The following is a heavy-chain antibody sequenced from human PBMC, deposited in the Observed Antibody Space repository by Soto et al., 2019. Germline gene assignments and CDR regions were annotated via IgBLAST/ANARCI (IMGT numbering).Heavy chain of an antibody. CDR3: AKDGSITMIVVPVFDI. Sequence: GGSLRLSCAASGFPFSSYGMHWVRQAPGKGLEWVAVISYDGSNKYYADSVKGRFTISRDNSKNTLYLQMNSLRAEDTAVYYCAKDGSITMIVVPVFDIWGQGTMVTVSS. CDR1: GFPFSSYG. J-gene: IGHJ3*02. CDR2: ISYDGSNK. V-gene: IGHV3-30*18. D-gene: IGHD3-22*01.